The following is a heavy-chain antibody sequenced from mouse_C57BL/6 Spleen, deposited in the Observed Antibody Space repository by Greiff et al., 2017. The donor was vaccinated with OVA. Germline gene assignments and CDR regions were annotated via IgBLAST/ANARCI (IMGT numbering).Heavy chain of an antibody. D-gene: IGHD2-4*01. CDR3: ARRGYDYEVAY. V-gene: IGHV1-59*01. CDR1: GYTFTSYW. J-gene: IGHJ3*01. Sequence: QVQLQQPGAELVRPGTSVKLSCKASGYTFTSYWMHWVKQRPGQGLEWIGVIDPSDSYTNYNQKFKGKATLTVDTSSSTAYMQLSSLTSEDSAVYYCARRGYDYEVAYWGEETLVTVSA. CDR2: IDPSDSYT.